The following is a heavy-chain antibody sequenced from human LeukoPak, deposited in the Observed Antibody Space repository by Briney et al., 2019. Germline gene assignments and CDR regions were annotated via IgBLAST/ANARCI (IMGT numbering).Heavy chain of an antibody. Sequence: GGSLRLSCAASGFTFSSYEMNWVRQAPGKGLEWVSYISSSGSTIYYADSVKGRFTISRDNAKNSLYLQMNSLRAEDAAVYYCARAILAGYYLYYYYYMDVWGKGTTVTISS. CDR3: ARAILAGYYLYYYYYMDV. J-gene: IGHJ6*03. CDR2: ISSSGSTI. V-gene: IGHV3-48*03. D-gene: IGHD3-9*01. CDR1: GFTFSSYE.